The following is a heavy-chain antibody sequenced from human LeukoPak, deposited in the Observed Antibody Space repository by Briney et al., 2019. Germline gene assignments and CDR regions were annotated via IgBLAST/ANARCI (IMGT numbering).Heavy chain of an antibody. Sequence: ASVKVSCKASGYTFTTYGISWVRQAPGQGLEWMGWISAYNGNTNYAQKLQGRVTMTTDTSTKTAYMELRSLRSGDTAVYYCASGYCSGGSCYGLLDYWGQGTLVIVSS. CDR1: GYTFTTYG. CDR3: ASGYCSGGSCYGLLDY. J-gene: IGHJ4*02. D-gene: IGHD2-15*01. V-gene: IGHV1-18*01. CDR2: ISAYNGNT.